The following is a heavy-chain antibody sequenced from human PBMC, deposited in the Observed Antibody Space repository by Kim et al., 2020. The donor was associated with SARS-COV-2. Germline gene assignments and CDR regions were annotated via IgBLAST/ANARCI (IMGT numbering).Heavy chain of an antibody. D-gene: IGHD3-3*02. CDR2: IMWNSDGI. J-gene: IGHJ6*02. CDR1: GFTFNDHA. Sequence: GGSLRLSCIASGFTFNDHAMHWVRQAPGKGLEWVSGIMWNSDGIGYADSVKGRFTTSIDNAKNSLYLQMNSLRPEDTALYYCTKDVLAGGADVWGQGTAVMVSS. V-gene: IGHV3-9*01. CDR3: TKDVLAGGADV.